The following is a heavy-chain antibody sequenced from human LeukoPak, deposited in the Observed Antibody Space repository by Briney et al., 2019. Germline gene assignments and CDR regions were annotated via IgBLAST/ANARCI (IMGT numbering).Heavy chain of an antibody. Sequence: PGGSLGLSCAASGFTFSSYWMHWVRQAPGKGLVWVSRINSDGSSTTYADSVKGRFTISRDNAKNTLYLQMNSLRAEDTAVYYCAKASGSGTYYKSPFDYWGQGTLVTVSS. CDR2: INSDGSST. CDR3: AKASGSGTYYKSPFDY. D-gene: IGHD3-10*01. CDR1: GFTFSSYW. V-gene: IGHV3-74*01. J-gene: IGHJ4*02.